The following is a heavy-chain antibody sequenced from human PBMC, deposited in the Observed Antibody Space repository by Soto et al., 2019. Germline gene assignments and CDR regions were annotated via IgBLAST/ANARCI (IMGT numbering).Heavy chain of an antibody. V-gene: IGHV3-23*01. D-gene: IGHD3-22*01. CDR2: LNGRGGGT. CDR3: ASTRVQSYYNSSGSFAFDI. Sequence: EAKLLESGGALVQPGTSLRLSCADSGFDFSRSAMAWVRQAPGKGREWVSALNGRGGGTYYADSVKGRFTISRDRSEDIMYLPMNFLRAEDTVVYYCASTRVQSYYNSSGSFAFDIWGQGTIVTVSS. CDR1: GFDFSRSA. J-gene: IGHJ3*02.